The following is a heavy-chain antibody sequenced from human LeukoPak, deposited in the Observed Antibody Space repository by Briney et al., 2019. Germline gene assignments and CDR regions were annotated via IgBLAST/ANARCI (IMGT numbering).Heavy chain of an antibody. Sequence: SETLSLTCTVSGGSVSSSSYYWGWIRQPPGKGLEWIGSIYYSGSTYYNPSLKSRVTISVDTSKNQFSLNLSSVTAADTAVYYCARGSYEGGAGLAYFDYWGQGTLVTVSS. J-gene: IGHJ4*02. V-gene: IGHV4-39*01. CDR2: IYYSGST. D-gene: IGHD5-24*01. CDR1: GGSVSSSSYY. CDR3: ARGSYEGGAGLAYFDY.